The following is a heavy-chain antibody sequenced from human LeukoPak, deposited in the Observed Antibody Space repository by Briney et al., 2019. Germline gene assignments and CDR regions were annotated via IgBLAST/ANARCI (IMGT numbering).Heavy chain of an antibody. CDR3: ATVSGGYYGSGD. Sequence: GGSLRLSCAASGFTVSSNYMSWVRQAPGKGLEWVSVIYSGGSTYYADSVKGRFTISRDNSKNTLYLQMNSLRAEDTAVYYCATVSGGYYGSGDWGQGTLVTVSS. V-gene: IGHV3-66*01. CDR1: GFTVSSNY. CDR2: IYSGGST. J-gene: IGHJ4*02. D-gene: IGHD3-10*01.